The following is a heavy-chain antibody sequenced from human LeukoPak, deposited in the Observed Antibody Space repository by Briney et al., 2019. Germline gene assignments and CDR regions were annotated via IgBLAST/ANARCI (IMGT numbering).Heavy chain of an antibody. CDR1: GFPLSGYS. V-gene: IGHV3-48*01. J-gene: IGHJ4*02. CDR3: STAKFDN. Sequence: GGSLRLSCAASGFPLSGYSINWVRQAPGKGPEWVSYINIDSITVNYADSVKGRFTISRDNAKNSLYLQINSLRAEDTAVYYCSTAKFDNWGQGTLVTASS. CDR2: INIDSITV.